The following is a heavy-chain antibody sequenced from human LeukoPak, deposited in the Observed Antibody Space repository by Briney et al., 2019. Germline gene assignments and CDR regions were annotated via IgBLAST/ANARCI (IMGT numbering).Heavy chain of an antibody. CDR1: GGSISSDNW. CDR3: ARVNINNWHSCDY. V-gene: IGHV4-4*02. Sequence: PSETLSLTCAVSGGSISSDNWWSWVRQPPGKGLEWIGEIYHSGGTNYKPSLKSRVTISVDKSRNHFSLNLSSVTAADTAVYYCARVNINNWHSCDYWGQGTLITVSS. J-gene: IGHJ4*02. CDR2: IYHSGGT. D-gene: IGHD1-1*01.